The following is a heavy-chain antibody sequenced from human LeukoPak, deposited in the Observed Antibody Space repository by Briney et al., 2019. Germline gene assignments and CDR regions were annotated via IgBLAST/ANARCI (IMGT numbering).Heavy chain of an antibody. J-gene: IGHJ4*02. CDR1: GGSISGYY. CDR2: IFDSGIT. D-gene: IGHD1-26*01. Sequence: SETLSLTCTVSGGSISGYYWSWIRQPPGKGLEWIGYIFDSGITNYNPSLKSRVTMSVDTSKNQFSLKLNSVTAADTAVYYCARHGGSYTFDYWGQGTLVTVSS. V-gene: IGHV4-59*08. CDR3: ARHGGSYTFDY.